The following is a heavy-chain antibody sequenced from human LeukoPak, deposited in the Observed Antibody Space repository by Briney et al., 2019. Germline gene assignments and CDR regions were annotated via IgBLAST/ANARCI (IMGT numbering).Heavy chain of an antibody. Sequence: GASVKVSCKASGYTFTGYYMHWVRQAPGQGLEWMGWINPNSGGTNYAQKFQGRVTMTRDTSISTAYMELSRLRSDDTAVYYCARSKITMIVVVILDYWGQGTLVTVSS. CDR1: GYTFTGYY. J-gene: IGHJ4*02. D-gene: IGHD3-22*01. V-gene: IGHV1-2*02. CDR3: ARSKITMIVVVILDY. CDR2: INPNSGGT.